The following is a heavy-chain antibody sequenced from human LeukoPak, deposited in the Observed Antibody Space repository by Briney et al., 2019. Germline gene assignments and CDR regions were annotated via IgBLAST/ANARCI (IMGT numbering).Heavy chain of an antibody. Sequence: PSETLSLTCAVYGGSFSGYYWSWIRQPPGKGLEWIGEINHSGSTNYNPSLKSRVTISVDTSKNQFSLKLSSVTAADTAVYYCARNGKAPYYYYYYGMDAWGQGTTVTVSS. CDR1: GGSFSGYY. J-gene: IGHJ6*02. CDR2: INHSGST. CDR3: ARNGKAPYYYYYYGMDA. D-gene: IGHD1-14*01. V-gene: IGHV4-34*01.